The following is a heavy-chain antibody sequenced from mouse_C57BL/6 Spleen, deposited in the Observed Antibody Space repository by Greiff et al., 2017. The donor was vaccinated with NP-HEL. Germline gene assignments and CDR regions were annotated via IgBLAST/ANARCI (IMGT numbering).Heavy chain of an antibody. V-gene: IGHV5-6*01. CDR1: GFTFSSYG. CDR3: ARHGDYDGGPWFAY. CDR2: ISSGGSYT. D-gene: IGHD2-4*01. Sequence: EVQLQESGGDLVKPGGSLKLSCAASGFTFSSYGMSWVRQTPDKRLEWVATISSGGSYTYYPDSVKGRFTISRDNAKNTLYLQMSSLKSEDTAMYYCARHGDYDGGPWFAYWGQGTLVTVSA. J-gene: IGHJ3*01.